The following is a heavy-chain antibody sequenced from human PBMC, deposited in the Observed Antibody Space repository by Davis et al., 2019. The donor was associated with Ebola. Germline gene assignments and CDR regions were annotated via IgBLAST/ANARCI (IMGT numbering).Heavy chain of an antibody. CDR1: GYTLTELS. J-gene: IGHJ4*02. V-gene: IGHV1-24*01. CDR2: FDPEDGET. CDR3: AAKVTTSPKPADY. Sequence: AASVQVSCKVSGYTLTELSMHWVRQAPGKGLEWMGGFDPEDGETIYAQKFQGRVTMTEDTSTDTAYMELSSLRSEDTAVYYCAAKVTTSPKPADYWGQGTLVTVSS. D-gene: IGHD4-17*01.